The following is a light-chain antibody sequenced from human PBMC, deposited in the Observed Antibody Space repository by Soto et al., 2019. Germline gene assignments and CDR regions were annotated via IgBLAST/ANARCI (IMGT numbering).Light chain of an antibody. CDR3: HVWDSSSDQYV. Sequence: SYELTQPPSVSVAPGKTARITCGGNNIGSKSVHWYQQKPGQAPVLVIYYDSDRPSGIPERCSGSNSGNTATLTISRVEAGDAAEYYCHVWDSSSDQYVFGTGTKLT. CDR1: NIGSKS. V-gene: IGLV3-21*04. CDR2: YDS. J-gene: IGLJ1*01.